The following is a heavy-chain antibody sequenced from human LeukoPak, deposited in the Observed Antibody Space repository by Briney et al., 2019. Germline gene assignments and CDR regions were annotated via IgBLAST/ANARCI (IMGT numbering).Heavy chain of an antibody. CDR1: GFTFSSYW. CDR3: ARAPGNYYGSGSYYGMDV. D-gene: IGHD3-10*01. V-gene: IGHV3-74*01. J-gene: IGHJ6*02. Sequence: GGSLRLSCAASGFTFSSYWMHWVRQAPGKGLVWVSRINSDGSSTSYADSVKGRFTISRDNAKNTLYLQMNSLRAEDTAVYYCARAPGNYYGSGSYYGMDVWGQGTTVTVSS. CDR2: INSDGSST.